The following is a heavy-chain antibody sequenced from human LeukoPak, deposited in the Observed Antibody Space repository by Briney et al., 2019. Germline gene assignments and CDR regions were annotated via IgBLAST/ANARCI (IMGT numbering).Heavy chain of an antibody. V-gene: IGHV1-69*06. CDR2: IIPIFGTA. CDR1: GGTFSSYA. D-gene: IGHD5-18*01. Sequence: SVKVSCKASGGTFSSYAISWVRQAPGQGLEWMGGIIPIFGTANYAQKFQGRVTITADKSTSTAYMEPSSLRSEDTAVYYCARDRVGYSYGPFDYWGQGTLVTVSS. J-gene: IGHJ4*02. CDR3: ARDRVGYSYGPFDY.